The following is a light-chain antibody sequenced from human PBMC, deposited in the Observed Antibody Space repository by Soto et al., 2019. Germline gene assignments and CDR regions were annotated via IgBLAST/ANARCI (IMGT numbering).Light chain of an antibody. CDR3: QKFNSWPLT. CDR2: GAY. CDR1: QSFGSN. Sequence: EIVLTQSPATLSVSPGERAALSCRASQSFGSNLAWYQQKPGQAPGLLIYGAYNRAPGVPARFSGSGSGTDFTLTISGLQSEDLAVNYCQKFNSWPLTFGGGTKVEIK. V-gene: IGKV3-15*01. J-gene: IGKJ4*01.